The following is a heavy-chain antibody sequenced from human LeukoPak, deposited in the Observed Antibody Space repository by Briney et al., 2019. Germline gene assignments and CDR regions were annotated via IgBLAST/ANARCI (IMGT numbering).Heavy chain of an antibody. J-gene: IGHJ3*02. CDR2: INPNSGGT. D-gene: IGHD2-2*01. CDR1: GYTFTGYY. Sequence: ASVKVSCKASGYTFTGYYMHWVRQAPGQGLEWMGWINPNSGGTNYAQKFQGRVTMTRDTSISTAYMELSRLRSDDTAVCYCARAGRARYCSSTSCYGAFDIWGQGTMVTVSS. V-gene: IGHV1-2*02. CDR3: ARAGRARYCSSTSCYGAFDI.